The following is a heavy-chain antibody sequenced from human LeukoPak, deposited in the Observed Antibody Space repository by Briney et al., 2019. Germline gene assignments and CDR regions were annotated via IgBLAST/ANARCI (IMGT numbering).Heavy chain of an antibody. D-gene: IGHD5-18*01. CDR2: INHSGST. CDR1: GGSFSGYY. Sequence: SETLSLTCAVYGGSFSGYYWSWIRQPPGKGLEWIGEINHSGSTNYNPSLKSRVTISVDTSKNQFSLKLSSVTAADTAVYYCARVWAAAAMDDFEYWGQGTLVTVSS. V-gene: IGHV4-34*01. J-gene: IGHJ4*02. CDR3: ARVWAAAAMDDFEY.